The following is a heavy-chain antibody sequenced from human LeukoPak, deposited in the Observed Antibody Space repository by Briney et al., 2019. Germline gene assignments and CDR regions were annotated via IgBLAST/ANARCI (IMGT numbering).Heavy chain of an antibody. D-gene: IGHD1-26*01. J-gene: IGHJ4*02. CDR3: ARSSAQGGPFDY. V-gene: IGHV1-2*02. CDR1: GYTFTGYY. Sequence: ASVKVSCKASGYTFTGYYMHWVRQAPGQGLEWMGWINPNSGGTNYAQKFQGRVTMTRDMSISTAYMELSRLRSDDTAVYYCARSSAQGGPFDYWGQGTLVTVSS. CDR2: INPNSGGT.